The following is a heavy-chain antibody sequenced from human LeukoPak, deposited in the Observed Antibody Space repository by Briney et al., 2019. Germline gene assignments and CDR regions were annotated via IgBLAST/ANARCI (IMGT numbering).Heavy chain of an antibody. CDR2: INPNSGGT. D-gene: IGHD2-2*01. Sequence: ASVKVSCKASGYTFTGYYMHWVRQAPGQGLEWMGWINPNSGGTNYAQKFQGRVTMTRDTSISTAYMELSRLRSDDTAVYYCARGYCSSTSGLEGWFDPWGQGTLVTVSS. V-gene: IGHV1-2*02. CDR1: GYTFTGYY. J-gene: IGHJ5*02. CDR3: ARGYCSSTSGLEGWFDP.